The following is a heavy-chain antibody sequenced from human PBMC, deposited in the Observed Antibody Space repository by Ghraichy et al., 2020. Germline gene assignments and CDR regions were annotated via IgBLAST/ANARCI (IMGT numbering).Heavy chain of an antibody. Sequence: TLSLTCTVSGDSISSSSYYWGWIRQPPGKGLEWIGSIFYSGSTYYKPSLKSRVTISVDTSKNQFSLKVRSVTAADTAVYYCARHRFIAVAVTRTDVFDIWGQGTMVTVSA. V-gene: IGHV4-39*01. D-gene: IGHD2-15*01. J-gene: IGHJ3*02. CDR3: ARHRFIAVAVTRTDVFDI. CDR1: GDSISSSSYY. CDR2: IFYSGST.